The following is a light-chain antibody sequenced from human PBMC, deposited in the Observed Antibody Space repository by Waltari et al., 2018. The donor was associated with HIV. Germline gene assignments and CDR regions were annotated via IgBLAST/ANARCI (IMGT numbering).Light chain of an antibody. CDR2: SDI. J-gene: IGLJ2*01. V-gene: IGLV1-40*01. CDR3: QSYDSSLRASV. Sequence: QSALTQPPSVSGAPGQRVTISCTGNRSHIGAGFVVPRYQHLPGTAPKLLVYSDINRPSGVPDRFSCSKSGTSASLVITGLQAEDEADYYCQSYDSSLRASVFGGGTKLTVL. CDR1: RSHIGAGFV.